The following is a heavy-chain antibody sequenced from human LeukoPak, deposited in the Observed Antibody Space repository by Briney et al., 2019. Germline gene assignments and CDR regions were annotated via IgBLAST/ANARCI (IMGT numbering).Heavy chain of an antibody. V-gene: IGHV4-39*07. J-gene: IGHJ3*02. CDR3: ARDGSGSSDDAFDI. CDR1: GGSISSSSYY. D-gene: IGHD3-10*01. Sequence: KPSETLSLTCTVSGGSISSSSYYWGWIRQPPGKGLEWIGSIYYSGSTYYNPSLKSRVTISVDTSKNQFSLKLSSVTAADTAVYYCARDGSGSSDDAFDIWGQGTMVTVSS. CDR2: IYYSGST.